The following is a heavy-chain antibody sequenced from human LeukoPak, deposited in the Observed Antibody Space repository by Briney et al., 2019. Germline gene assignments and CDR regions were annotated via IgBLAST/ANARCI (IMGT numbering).Heavy chain of an antibody. Sequence: GGSLRLSCAASGFTFSSYWMSWVRQAPGKGLEWVANIKQDGSEKYYVDSVKGRFTISRDNAKNSLYLQMNSLRAEDTAVYYCARHLIMITFGGVIGFDYWGQGTLVTVSS. V-gene: IGHV3-7*03. CDR3: ARHLIMITFGGVIGFDY. D-gene: IGHD3-16*02. J-gene: IGHJ4*02. CDR2: IKQDGSEK. CDR1: GFTFSSYW.